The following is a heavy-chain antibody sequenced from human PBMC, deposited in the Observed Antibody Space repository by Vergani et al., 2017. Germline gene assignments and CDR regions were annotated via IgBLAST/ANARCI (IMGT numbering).Heavy chain of an antibody. D-gene: IGHD5-12*01. CDR2: IYHSGST. CDR3: ARLRLEDSGYDFGGMDV. J-gene: IGHJ6*02. CDR1: GYSISSGYY. Sequence: QMQLQESGPGLVKASETLSLTCAVSGYSISSGYYWGWIRQPPGKGLEWIGSIYHSGSTYYNPSLKSRVTISVDTSKNQFSLKLSSVTAADTAVYYCARLRLEDSGYDFGGMDVWGQGTTVTVSS. V-gene: IGHV4-38-2*01.